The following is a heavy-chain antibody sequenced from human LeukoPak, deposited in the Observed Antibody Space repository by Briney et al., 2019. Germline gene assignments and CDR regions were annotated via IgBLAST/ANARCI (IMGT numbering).Heavy chain of an antibody. CDR3: AKDGNSDYGDYHDYYYYGMDV. Sequence: PGGSLKLSCAASGFTFSSYAMSWVRQAPGKGLEWVSAISGSGGSTYYADSVKGRFTISRDNAKNSLYLQMNSLRAEDTALYYCAKDGNSDYGDYHDYYYYGMDVWGQGTTVTVSS. V-gene: IGHV3-23*01. D-gene: IGHD4-17*01. CDR1: GFTFSSYA. CDR2: ISGSGGST. J-gene: IGHJ6*02.